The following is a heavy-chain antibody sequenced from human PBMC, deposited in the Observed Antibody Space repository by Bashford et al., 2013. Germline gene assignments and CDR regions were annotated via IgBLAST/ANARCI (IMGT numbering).Heavy chain of an antibody. Sequence: SSETLSLTCTVSGGSVSSGSYYWSWIRQPPGKGLEWIGYIYYSGSTNYNPSLKSRVTISVDTSKNQFSLKLSSVTAADTAVYYCARLYCRLSYYDFWSGRPTYFDYWGQGTLVTVSS. CDR1: GGSVSSGSYY. J-gene: IGHJ4*02. D-gene: IGHD3-3*01. CDR2: IYYSGST. V-gene: IGHV4-61*01. CDR3: ARLYCRLSYYDFWSGRPTYFDY.